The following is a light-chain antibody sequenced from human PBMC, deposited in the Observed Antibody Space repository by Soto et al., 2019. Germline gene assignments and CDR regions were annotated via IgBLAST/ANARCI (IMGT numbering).Light chain of an antibody. CDR2: GAS. J-gene: IGKJ4*01. V-gene: IGKV3-20*01. CDR3: QQYATSPPT. Sequence: EIVLTQSPGTVSLSPGERATLSCRASQSISSSYLAWYQQKPGQAPRLLVYGASSRATGIPDRFSGSGSGTDFTLTVSRLEPEDFAVYYCQQYATSPPTFGGGTKVELK. CDR1: QSISSSY.